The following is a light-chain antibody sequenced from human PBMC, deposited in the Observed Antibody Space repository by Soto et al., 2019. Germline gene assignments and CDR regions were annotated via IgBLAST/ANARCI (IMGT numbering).Light chain of an antibody. J-gene: IGKJ1*01. V-gene: IGKV3-20*01. CDR3: QQYDTSPET. CDR1: ESVSSSF. CDR2: GAS. Sequence: EIVLTQSPGTLSLTPGERATLSCRASESVSSSFLVWYKQRPSQAPRLLMSGASTRATGTPDRFSGGGSGTDFTLTISSLEPEDFAVYYCQQYDTSPETFGQGTKVEIK.